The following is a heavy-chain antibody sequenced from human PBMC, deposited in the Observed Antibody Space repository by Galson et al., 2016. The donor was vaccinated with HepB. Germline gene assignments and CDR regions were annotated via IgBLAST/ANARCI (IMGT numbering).Heavy chain of an antibody. D-gene: IGHD6-13*01. CDR2: TYYRSKWYN. CDR3: ARDETRYNSSLNYYYYYYMDV. J-gene: IGHJ6*03. CDR1: GDSVSSNSAA. Sequence: CAISGDSVSSNSAAWSWIRQSPSRGLEWLGRTYYRSKWYNDYAVSVKSRITINPDTSKNQFSLQLNSVTPEDTAVYYCARDETRYNSSLNYYYYYYMDVWGKGTTVTVSS. V-gene: IGHV6-1*01.